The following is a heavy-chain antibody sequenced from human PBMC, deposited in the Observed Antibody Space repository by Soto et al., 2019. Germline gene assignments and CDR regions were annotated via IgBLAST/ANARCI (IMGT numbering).Heavy chain of an antibody. CDR2: ISGYSGHT. D-gene: IGHD6-13*01. J-gene: IGHJ5*02. CDR1: GYTFTTYG. CDR3: AREYSSSWYAWFDP. V-gene: IGHV1-18*04. Sequence: ASVKVSCKASGYTFTTYGISWVRQAPGQGLEWMGWISGYSGHTNYAQKFQGRVTMTTDTSTSTAYMELRSLRSDDTAVYYCAREYSSSWYAWFDPWGQGTLVTVSS.